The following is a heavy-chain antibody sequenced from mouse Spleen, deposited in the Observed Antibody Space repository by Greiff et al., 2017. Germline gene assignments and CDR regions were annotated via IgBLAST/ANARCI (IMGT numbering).Heavy chain of an antibody. J-gene: IGHJ4*01. CDR3: ARRAGYYYAMDY. D-gene: IGHD3-3*01. CDR1: GYAFSSYW. Sequence: VKLVESGAELVRPGSSVKISCKASGYAFSSYWMNWVKQRPGQGLEWIGQIYPGDGDTNYNGKFKGKATLTADKSSSTAYMQLSSLTSEDSAVYFCARRAGYYYAMDYWGQGTSVTVSS. CDR2: IYPGDGDT. V-gene: IGHV1-80*01.